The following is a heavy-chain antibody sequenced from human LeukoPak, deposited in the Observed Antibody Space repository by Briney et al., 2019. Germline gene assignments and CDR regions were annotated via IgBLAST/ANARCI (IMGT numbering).Heavy chain of an antibody. Sequence: GGSLRLSCAASGFTFSTYSMNWVRQAPGKGLEWVSSISSSSIYIYYAGSVKGRFTISRDNAKNSLYLQMNSLRAEDTAVYYCARGLRLGELSPFDYWGQGTLVTVSS. V-gene: IGHV3-21*01. D-gene: IGHD3-16*02. CDR1: GFTFSTYS. J-gene: IGHJ4*02. CDR2: ISSSSIYI. CDR3: ARGLRLGELSPFDY.